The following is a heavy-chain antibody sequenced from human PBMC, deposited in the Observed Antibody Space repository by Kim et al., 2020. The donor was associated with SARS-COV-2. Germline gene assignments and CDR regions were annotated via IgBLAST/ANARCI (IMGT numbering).Heavy chain of an antibody. Sequence: SVKVSCKASGGTFSSYTINWVRQAPGQGLEWMGRIIPILGIANYAQKFQGRVTITADKSTSTAYMELSSLISEDTAVYYCARVDPGYSGYDFWDYGMDVWGQGTTVTVSS. CDR3: ARVDPGYSGYDFWDYGMDV. D-gene: IGHD5-12*01. J-gene: IGHJ6*02. CDR2: IIPILGIA. V-gene: IGHV1-69*02. CDR1: GGTFSSYT.